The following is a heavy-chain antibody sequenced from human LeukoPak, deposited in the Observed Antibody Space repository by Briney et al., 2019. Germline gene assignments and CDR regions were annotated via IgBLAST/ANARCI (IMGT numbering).Heavy chain of an antibody. V-gene: IGHV4-39*07. CDR2: IYHTGST. Sequence: PSETLSLTCSVSGDSISSSSYYWGWIRQPPGKGPEWVASIYHTGSTYYNPSLRSRVTMLVDTSKNQFSLNLTSVTAADTAVYYCARLAWGRLDYWGQGTLVTVSS. D-gene: IGHD7-27*01. CDR1: GDSISSSSYY. J-gene: IGHJ4*02. CDR3: ARLAWGRLDY.